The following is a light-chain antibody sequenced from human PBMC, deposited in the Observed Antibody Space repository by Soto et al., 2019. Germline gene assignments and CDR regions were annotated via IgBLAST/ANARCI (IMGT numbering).Light chain of an antibody. Sequence: QLNHSPSCQRGYIGDSRYFRCQSSQDIXKFLNWSQHKPGQAPSVLGYAASKWHSGAPSRFSGRGSRPDITYTISSRNPAYAAIYYCQQSENSPLPYGPGTKLDIK. CDR3: QQSENSPLP. CDR1: QDIXKF. V-gene: IGKV1-33*01. CDR2: AAS. J-gene: IGKJ3*01.